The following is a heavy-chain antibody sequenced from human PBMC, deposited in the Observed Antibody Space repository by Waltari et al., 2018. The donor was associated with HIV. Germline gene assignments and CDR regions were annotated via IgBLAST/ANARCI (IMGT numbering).Heavy chain of an antibody. CDR3: ARDPRSSGYYGMDV. CDR1: GFTISSNS. Sequence: EVQLGASGGCLIEPGGSLRRSCAASGFTISSNSMSWVRQAPGKGLEWVSVIYSGGSRYYADSVKVRFIISRDNSKNTVSLHMNSLRAEDTAVYYCARDPRSSGYYGMDVWGQGIKVTVSS. D-gene: IGHD1-26*01. CDR2: IYSGGSR. V-gene: IGHV3-53*01. J-gene: IGHJ6*02.